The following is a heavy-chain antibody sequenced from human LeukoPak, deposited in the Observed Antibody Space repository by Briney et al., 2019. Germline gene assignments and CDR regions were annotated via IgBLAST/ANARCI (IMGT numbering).Heavy chain of an antibody. Sequence: PGGSLRLSCAASGLTFSNYWMNWVRQAPGKGLEWVANIKQDGSEKYYVDSVKGRFTISRDNAKNSLYLQMNSLRAEDTAVYYCARKLGVTPGRSWFDPWGQGTLVTVSS. D-gene: IGHD1-14*01. J-gene: IGHJ5*02. CDR1: GLTFSNYW. CDR2: IKQDGSEK. CDR3: ARKLGVTPGRSWFDP. V-gene: IGHV3-7*01.